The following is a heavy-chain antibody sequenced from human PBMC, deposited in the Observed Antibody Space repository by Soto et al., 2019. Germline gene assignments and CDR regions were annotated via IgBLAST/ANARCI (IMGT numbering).Heavy chain of an antibody. CDR2: FNHSAST. CDR1: GGSFSGYY. D-gene: IGHD2-15*01. CDR3: APPWWDSGMDV. Sequence: SETLSLTCAVYGGSFSGYYWSWIRQPPGNGLEWLGDFNHSASTNYNPSLKSRVTISFDTSTNHFSLKLSSVTAADSTVYYFAPPWWDSGMDVWGQGTAVTVSS. V-gene: IGHV4-34*01. J-gene: IGHJ6*02.